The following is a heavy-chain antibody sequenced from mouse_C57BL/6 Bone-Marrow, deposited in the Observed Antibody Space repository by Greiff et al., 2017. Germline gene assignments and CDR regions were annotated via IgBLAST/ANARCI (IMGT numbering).Heavy chain of an antibody. Sequence: EVKLVESGGDLVKPGGSLKLSCAASGFTFSSYGMSWVRQTPDKRLEWVATISSGGSYTYYPASVKGRFTISRDNAKNTLYLQMSSLKSEDTAMYYCARHAVDSYFDWYVDVWGTGTTVTVSS. CDR3: ARHAVDSYFDWYVDV. D-gene: IGHD2-12*01. V-gene: IGHV5-6*01. CDR2: ISSGGSYT. J-gene: IGHJ1*03. CDR1: GFTFSSYG.